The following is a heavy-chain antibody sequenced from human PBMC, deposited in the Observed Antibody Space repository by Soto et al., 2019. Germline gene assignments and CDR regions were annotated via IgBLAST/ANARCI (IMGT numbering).Heavy chain of an antibody. J-gene: IGHJ4*02. CDR2: ISSSGSTI. CDR3: ARDLRSNDFWSGYYFDY. CDR1: GFTFSSYE. D-gene: IGHD3-3*01. V-gene: IGHV3-48*03. Sequence: LRLSCAASGFTFSSYEMNWVRQTPGKGLEWVSYISSSGSTIYYADSVKGRFTISRDNAKNSLYLQMNSLRAEDTAVYYCARDLRSNDFWSGYYFDYWGQGTLVTVSS.